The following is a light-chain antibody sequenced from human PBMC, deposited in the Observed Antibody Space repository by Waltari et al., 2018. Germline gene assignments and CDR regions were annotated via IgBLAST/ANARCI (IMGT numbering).Light chain of an antibody. Sequence: DIQMTQSPSSVSASVGDRVTITCRASPGISSWLAWYQQKPGKAPNLLISAASSLQSGVPSRFSGSGSGTDFTLTISSLQPEDFATYYCLQTNSLPFTFGGGTNVEIK. CDR3: LQTNSLPFT. CDR2: AAS. V-gene: IGKV1D-12*01. J-gene: IGKJ4*01. CDR1: PGISSW.